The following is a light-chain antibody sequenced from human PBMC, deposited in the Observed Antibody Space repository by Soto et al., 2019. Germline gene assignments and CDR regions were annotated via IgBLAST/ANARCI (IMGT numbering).Light chain of an antibody. CDR1: SSDIGGYNY. Sequence: QSALTQPPSASGSPGQSVTISCTGTSSDIGGYNYVSWYQQHPGKAPKLIIYEVSKRPSGVPDRFSGSKSGNTASLTGSGLQDEDEADYYCTSYAGSNNLVFAGGTKLTVL. CDR3: TSYAGSNNLV. CDR2: EVS. J-gene: IGLJ3*02. V-gene: IGLV2-8*01.